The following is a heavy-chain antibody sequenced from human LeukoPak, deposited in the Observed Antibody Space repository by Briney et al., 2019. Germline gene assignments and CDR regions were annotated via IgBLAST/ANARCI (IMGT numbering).Heavy chain of an antibody. Sequence: GGSLRLSCAASGFTFSSYAMSWVRQAPGKGLEWVPAISGSGGSTYYADSVKGRFTISRDNSKNTLYLQMNSLRAEDTAVYYCARDLAYSYGLFHGMDVWGQGTTVTVSS. J-gene: IGHJ6*02. CDR3: ARDLAYSYGLFHGMDV. D-gene: IGHD5-18*01. V-gene: IGHV3-23*01. CDR2: ISGSGGST. CDR1: GFTFSSYA.